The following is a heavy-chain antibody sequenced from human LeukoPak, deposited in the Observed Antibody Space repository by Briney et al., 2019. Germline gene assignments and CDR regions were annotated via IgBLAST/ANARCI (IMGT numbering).Heavy chain of an antibody. CDR2: IYSGGST. Sequence: GGSLRLSCAASGFTVSSNYMSWVRQAPGKGLEWVSVIYSGGSTYYADSVKGRFTISRDNSKNTLYLQMNSLRAEDTAVYYCARGRRFTPGPEYYFDYWGQGTLVTVSS. D-gene: IGHD3-16*01. J-gene: IGHJ4*02. CDR3: ARGRRFTPGPEYYFDY. V-gene: IGHV3-66*01. CDR1: GFTVSSNY.